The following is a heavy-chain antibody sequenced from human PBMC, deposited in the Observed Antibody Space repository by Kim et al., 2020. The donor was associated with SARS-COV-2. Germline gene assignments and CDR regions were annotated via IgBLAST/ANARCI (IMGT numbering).Heavy chain of an antibody. CDR2: ISTSSSYL. CDR1: GFTFSSYR. Sequence: GGSLRLSCAASGFTFSSYRMNWVRQAPGKGLEWVSSISTSSSYLYYADSVKGRFTNSRDNAKNTVYLQMNSLRAEDTTVYFCARDTGAIIVVVAAQYGMDIWGQGTTVTVSS. V-gene: IGHV3-21*06. CDR3: ARDTGAIIVVVAAQYGMDI. D-gene: IGHD2-15*01. J-gene: IGHJ6*02.